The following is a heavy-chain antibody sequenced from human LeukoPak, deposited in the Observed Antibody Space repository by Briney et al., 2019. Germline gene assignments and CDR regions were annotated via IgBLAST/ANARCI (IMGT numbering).Heavy chain of an antibody. Sequence: GGSLRLSCAASGFTFSSFAMSWVRQAPGKGLEWVSVISGSGATTYYADAVKGRFTSSRVNSKNTLDLQRNSRRAGDTAVYYCAKAHFRHDYWGQGTLVTVSS. CDR3: AKAHFRHDY. D-gene: IGHD2/OR15-2a*01. V-gene: IGHV3-23*01. CDR1: GFTFSSFA. CDR2: ISGSGATT. J-gene: IGHJ4*02.